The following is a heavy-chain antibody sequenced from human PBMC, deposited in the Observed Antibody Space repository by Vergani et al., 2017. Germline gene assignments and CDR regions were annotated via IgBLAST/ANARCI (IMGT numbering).Heavy chain of an antibody. CDR3: AKDTGYTSSWEDAFDI. D-gene: IGHD6-13*01. CDR1: GFTFDDYA. Sequence: EVQLVESGGGLVQPGRSLRLSCAASGFTFDDYAMHWVRQAPGKGLEWVSGISWNRVSTGYADSVKGRFTISRDNAKNSLYLQMNSLRAEDTALYYCAKDTGYTSSWEDAFDIWGQGTMVTVSS. CDR2: ISWNRVST. J-gene: IGHJ3*02. V-gene: IGHV3-9*01.